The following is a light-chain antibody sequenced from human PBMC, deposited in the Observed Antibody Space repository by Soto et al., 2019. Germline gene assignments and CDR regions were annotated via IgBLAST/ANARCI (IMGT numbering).Light chain of an antibody. CDR2: AAS. Sequence: DIQMTQSPSSLSASVGDRVTITCRASQSITLSLNWYQQKPGKAPNLLINAASALQSGVPSRFTGSGSGTDVTLTITSLQPEDFGTYYCQQSYSTPLTFGGGTKVEIK. CDR3: QQSYSTPLT. V-gene: IGKV1-39*01. CDR1: QSITLS. J-gene: IGKJ4*01.